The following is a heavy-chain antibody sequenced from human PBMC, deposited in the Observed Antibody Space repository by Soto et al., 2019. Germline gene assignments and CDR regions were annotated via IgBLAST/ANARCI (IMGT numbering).Heavy chain of an antibody. D-gene: IGHD3-3*01. CDR3: ARGFWSGYYTDYYYMDV. CDR1: GGSISSYY. V-gene: IGHV4-59*01. Sequence: SETLSLTCTVSGGSISSYYWSWIRQPPGKGLEWIGYIYYSGSTNYNPSLKSRVTISVDTSKKQFSLKLSSVSAADTAVYYCARGFWSGYYTDYYYMDVWGKGTTVTVSS. J-gene: IGHJ6*03. CDR2: IYYSGST.